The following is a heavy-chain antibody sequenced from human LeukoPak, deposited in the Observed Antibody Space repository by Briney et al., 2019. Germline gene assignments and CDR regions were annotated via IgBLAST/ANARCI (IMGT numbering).Heavy chain of an antibody. Sequence: PSETLSLTCAVYGGSFSGYYWSWIRQPPGKGLEWIGSIYYSGSTYYNPSLKSRVTISVDTSKNQFSLKLSSVTAADTAVYYCLSSRGGYYYYYMDVWGKGTTVTVSS. J-gene: IGHJ6*03. CDR1: GGSFSGYY. CDR2: IYYSGST. D-gene: IGHD6-13*01. V-gene: IGHV4-34*03. CDR3: LSSRGGYYYYYMDV.